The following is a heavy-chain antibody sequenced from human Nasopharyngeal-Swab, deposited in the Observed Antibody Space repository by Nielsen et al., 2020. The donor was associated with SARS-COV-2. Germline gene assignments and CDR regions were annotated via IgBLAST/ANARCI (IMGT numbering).Heavy chain of an antibody. CDR1: GFKFSEYW. J-gene: IGHJ4*02. Sequence: GGSLRLSCVASGFKFSEYWMTWVRQAPGKRMEWVATVKQDEGEKHYVDPVKGRFTISRDNAKNSLYLQMNSLRAEDTAVYYCARGGDIVVVVAAADYWGQGTLVTVSS. CDR3: ARGGDIVVVVAAADY. D-gene: IGHD2-15*01. V-gene: IGHV3-7*01. CDR2: VKQDEGEK.